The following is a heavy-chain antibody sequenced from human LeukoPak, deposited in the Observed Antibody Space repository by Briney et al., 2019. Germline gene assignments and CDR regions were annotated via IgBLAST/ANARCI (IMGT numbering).Heavy chain of an antibody. J-gene: IGHJ5*02. D-gene: IGHD3-22*01. CDR3: ARVIGSTWDSSGFGFDP. CDR2: IYYSGST. Sequence: SETLSLTCTVSGGSVSSGSYYWSWIRQPPGKGLEWIGYIYYSGSTNYNPSLKSRVTISVDTSKNQFSLKLSSVTAADTAVYYCARVIGSTWDSSGFGFDPWGQGTLVTVSS. CDR1: GGSVSSGSYY. V-gene: IGHV4-61*01.